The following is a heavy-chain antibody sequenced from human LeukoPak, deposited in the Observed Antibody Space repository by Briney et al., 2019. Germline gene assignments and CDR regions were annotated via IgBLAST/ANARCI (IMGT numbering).Heavy chain of an antibody. V-gene: IGHV4-39*01. CDR1: GGSISGYY. D-gene: IGHD1-1*01. Sequence: ASETLSLTCTVSGGSISGYYWSWIRQAPGKGLEWIGSMYHSGSTYYNPSLKSRVTTSVDTSKNQFSLKLSSVTAADTAVYYCARHPGYYYHYMDVWGKGTTVTISS. CDR3: ARHPGYYYHYMDV. CDR2: MYHSGST. J-gene: IGHJ6*03.